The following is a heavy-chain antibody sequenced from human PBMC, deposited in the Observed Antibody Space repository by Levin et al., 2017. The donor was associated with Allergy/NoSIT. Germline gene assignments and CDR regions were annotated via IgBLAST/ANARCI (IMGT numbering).Heavy chain of an antibody. CDR3: ARDGGRYQLLSWVYYGMDV. J-gene: IGHJ6*02. CDR1: GFTFSSYS. Sequence: GGSLRLSCAASGFTFSSYSMNWVRQAPGKGLEWVSSISSSSSYIYYADSVKGRFTISRDNAKNSLYLQMNSLRAEDTAVYYCARDGGRYQLLSWVYYGMDVWGQGTTVTVSS. CDR2: ISSSSSYI. V-gene: IGHV3-21*01. D-gene: IGHD2-2*01.